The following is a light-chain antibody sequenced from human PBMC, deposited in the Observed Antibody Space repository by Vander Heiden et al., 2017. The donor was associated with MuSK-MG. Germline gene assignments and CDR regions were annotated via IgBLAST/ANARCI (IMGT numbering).Light chain of an antibody. V-gene: IGKV1-5*03. J-gene: IGKJ2*04. CDR1: QSISSW. CDR2: KAS. CDR3: QQDNSYKCS. Sequence: DIQMTQSPSTLSASVGDRVTITCRASQSISSWLAWYQQKPGKAPKLLIYKASSLESGVPSRFSGSGSGTEFTLTISRLQPDDFATYYCQQDNSYKCSFGQGTKLEIK.